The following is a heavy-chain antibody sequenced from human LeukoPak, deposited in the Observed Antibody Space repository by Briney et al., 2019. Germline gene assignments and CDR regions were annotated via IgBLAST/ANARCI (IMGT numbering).Heavy chain of an antibody. V-gene: IGHV3-30-3*01. CDR1: GFTFSSYA. CDR2: ISYDGSNK. D-gene: IGHD3-10*01. J-gene: IGHJ4*02. Sequence: GGFLRLSCAASGFTFSSYAMHWVRQAPGKGLEWVAVISYDGSNKYYADSVKGRFTISRDNSKNTLYLQMNSLRAEDTAVYYCARDYYGSGSYDYWGQGTLVTVSS. CDR3: ARDYYGSGSYDY.